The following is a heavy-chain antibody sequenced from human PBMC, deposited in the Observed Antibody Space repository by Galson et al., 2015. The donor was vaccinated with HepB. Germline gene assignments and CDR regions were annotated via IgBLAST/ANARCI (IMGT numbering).Heavy chain of an antibody. V-gene: IGHV1-2*02. D-gene: IGHD3-22*01. Sequence: SVKVSCKASGYTFTGYYMHWVRQAPGQGLEWMGWINPNSGGTNYAQKFQGRVTMTRDTSISTAYMELSSLRSDDTAVYYCATYSFYSSGYERKNWFDSWGQGTLVTVSS. J-gene: IGHJ5*01. CDR2: INPNSGGT. CDR1: GYTFTGYY. CDR3: ATYSFYSSGYERKNWFDS.